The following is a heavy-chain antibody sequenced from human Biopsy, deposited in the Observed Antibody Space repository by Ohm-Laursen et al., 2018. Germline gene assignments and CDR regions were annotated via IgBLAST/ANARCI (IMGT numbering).Heavy chain of an antibody. Sequence: GSLVKVSCKASGYTFPSYGISWVRQAPGQGLEWMGWISAYNGNRNYAQKFQGRVTMTTDTSTSTAYMELRSLRSDDTAVYFCAREEDNSGYDYYGMDVWGQGTTVTVSS. J-gene: IGHJ6*02. CDR1: GYTFPSYG. CDR2: ISAYNGNR. V-gene: IGHV1-18*01. D-gene: IGHD3-22*01. CDR3: AREEDNSGYDYYGMDV.